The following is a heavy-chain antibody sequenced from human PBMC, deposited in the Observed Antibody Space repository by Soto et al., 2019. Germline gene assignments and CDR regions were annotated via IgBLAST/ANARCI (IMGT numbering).Heavy chain of an antibody. V-gene: IGHV3-23*01. CDR2: ISGSGGST. Sequence: EVQLLESGGGLVQPGGSLRLSCAASGFTFSSYAMSWVRQAPGKGLEWVSAISGSGGSTYYAYSVKGRFTISRDNSKNTLYQQMTSLRAEDTAVYYRAKDPIDEFCGGDYYFDFWGQGTLVAVSS. CDR3: AKDPIDEFCGGDYYFDF. D-gene: IGHD2-21*01. J-gene: IGHJ4*02. CDR1: GFTFSSYA.